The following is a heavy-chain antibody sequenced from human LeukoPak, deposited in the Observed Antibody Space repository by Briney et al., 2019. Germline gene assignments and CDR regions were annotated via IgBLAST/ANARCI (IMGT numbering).Heavy chain of an antibody. CDR1: GYSFSTYY. CDR3: ARVWGGCFDY. Sequence: GESLKISCKGSGYSFSTYYIAWVRQMPGKGLEWMGSIYPADSDTRNSPSFQGQVTISADKSISTAYLQWSSLKASDTAMYYCARVWGGCFDYWGQGTLVTVSS. V-gene: IGHV5-51*01. CDR2: IYPADSDT. J-gene: IGHJ4*02. D-gene: IGHD7-27*01.